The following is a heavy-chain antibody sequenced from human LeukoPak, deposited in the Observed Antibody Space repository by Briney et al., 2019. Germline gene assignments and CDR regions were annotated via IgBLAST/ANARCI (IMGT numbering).Heavy chain of an antibody. CDR2: ISGSGGST. Sequence: GGSLRLSCAASGFTVSSYAMSWVLQAPVKGLELVSAISGSGGSTYYADSVKGRFTISRDNSKNTLYLQMNSLRAEDTAVYYCAKTRPYYDSREFDYWGQGTLVTVSS. D-gene: IGHD3-22*01. J-gene: IGHJ4*02. CDR1: GFTVSSYA. V-gene: IGHV3-23*01. CDR3: AKTRPYYDSREFDY.